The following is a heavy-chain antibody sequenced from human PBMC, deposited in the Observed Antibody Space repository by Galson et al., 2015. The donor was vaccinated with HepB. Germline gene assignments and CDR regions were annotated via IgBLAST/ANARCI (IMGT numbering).Heavy chain of an antibody. D-gene: IGHD3-3*01. J-gene: IGHJ6*02. CDR3: ARDFGPKANYHYYYGVDV. CDR2: INPNSGGT. Sequence: SCKASGYTFTSYYMHWERQAPGQGLEWMGWINPNSGGTNYAQKFQGRVTMTRDTSISTAYVEKSRLRSDDTAVYYCARDFGPKANYHYYYGVDVWSQGTTVTVSS. CDR1: GYTFTSYY. V-gene: IGHV1-2*02.